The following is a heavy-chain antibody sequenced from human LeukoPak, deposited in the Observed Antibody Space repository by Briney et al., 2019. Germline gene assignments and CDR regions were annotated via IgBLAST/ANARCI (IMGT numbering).Heavy chain of an antibody. CDR2: ISRSSSYI. J-gene: IGHJ6*02. V-gene: IGHV3-21*01. CDR1: GFTFSSYS. Sequence: GGSLRLSYAASGFTFSSYSMNWVRQAPGKGLEWVSSISRSSSYIYYADSVKGRFTISRDNAKNSLYLQMNSLRAEDTAVYYCARDMRLGRSGSSGWSHSYYYYGMDVWGQGTTVTVSS. D-gene: IGHD6-19*01. CDR3: ARDMRLGRSGSSGWSHSYYYYGMDV.